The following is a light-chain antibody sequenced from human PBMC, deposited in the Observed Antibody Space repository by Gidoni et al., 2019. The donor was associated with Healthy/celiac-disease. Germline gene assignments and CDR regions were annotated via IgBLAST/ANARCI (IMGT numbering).Light chain of an antibody. CDR2: DAS. V-gene: IGKV1-5*01. CDR3: QQYNSYPST. CDR1: QSISSW. J-gene: IGKJ4*01. Sequence: DIQMPPSPSTLSASVGDRVTITCRASQSISSWLAWYQQKPGKAPKLLIYDASSLESGVPSRFSGSGSGTEFTLTISSLQPDDFATYYCQQYNSYPSTFGGXTKVEIK.